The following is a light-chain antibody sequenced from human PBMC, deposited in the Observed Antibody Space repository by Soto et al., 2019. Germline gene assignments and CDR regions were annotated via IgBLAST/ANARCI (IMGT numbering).Light chain of an antibody. J-gene: IGLJ1*01. CDR1: SSNVGGYNY. V-gene: IGLV2-14*01. CDR2: EVS. CDR3: SSYTRSNTYV. Sequence: QSALTQPASVSGSPGQSITISCTGTSSNVGGYNYVSWYQRHPGKAPKLIIYEVSNRPSGVSNRFSGSKSDNTASLTISGLQAEDEADYYCSSYTRSNTYVFGTGTKVTVL.